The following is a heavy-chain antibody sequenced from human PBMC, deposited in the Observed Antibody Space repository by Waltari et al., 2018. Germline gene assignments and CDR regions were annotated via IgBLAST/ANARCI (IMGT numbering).Heavy chain of an antibody. D-gene: IGHD1-7*01. CDR2: INGDGSST. CDR3: AREENYDFAMDV. Sequence: EVQLVESGGGSVQPGGSLRLSCTGYGLLFGSSWMHWVRQGPGEGLVCVSRINGDGSSTTYADSVQGRFTTTRDNAKSTLYLEMNSLKSEDTGVYYCAREENYDFAMDVWGQGTTVTVSS. J-gene: IGHJ6*02. CDR1: GLLFGSSW. V-gene: IGHV3-74*01.